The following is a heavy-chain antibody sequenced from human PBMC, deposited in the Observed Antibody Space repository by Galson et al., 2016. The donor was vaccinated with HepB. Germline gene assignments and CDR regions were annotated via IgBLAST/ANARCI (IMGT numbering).Heavy chain of an antibody. CDR1: GFTFSNYG. J-gene: IGHJ4*02. CDR2: IWYDGSTQ. Sequence: SLRLSCAASGFTFSNYGMHWVRQAPGKWLEWVAVIWYDGSTQYYGDSVKGRFTISRDNSKNVLYLQMNSLRVEDTAVYYCARAFGAAGAIDYWGQGTLVTVSS. D-gene: IGHD6-13*01. V-gene: IGHV3-33*01. CDR3: ARAFGAAGAIDY.